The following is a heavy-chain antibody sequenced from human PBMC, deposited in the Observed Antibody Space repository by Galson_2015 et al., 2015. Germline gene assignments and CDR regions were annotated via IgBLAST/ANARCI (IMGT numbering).Heavy chain of an antibody. J-gene: IGHJ4*02. CDR2: IYSDGNR. Sequence: PALVKPTQTLTLTCTFPGFSLSASGVGVAWIRQPPGKALEWLALIYSDGNRHYSPSLKSRLTITKDTSKNHVVLTLTNMDPVDTATYYCGHRPVGGSFLDYWGQGTLVTISS. CDR1: GFSLSASGVG. V-gene: IGHV2-5*02. D-gene: IGHD1-26*01. CDR3: GHRPVGGSFLDY.